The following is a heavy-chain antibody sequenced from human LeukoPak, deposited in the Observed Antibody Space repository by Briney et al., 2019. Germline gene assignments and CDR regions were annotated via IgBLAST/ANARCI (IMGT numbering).Heavy chain of an antibody. CDR3: TRVSLVGYCTNGVCRTHWYFDL. J-gene: IGHJ2*01. V-gene: IGHV4-34*01. D-gene: IGHD2-8*01. Sequence: SETLSLTCAVYGGSFSGYYWSWIRQPPGKGLEWIGEINHSGSTNYNPSLKSRVTISVDTSKNQFSLKLSSVTAADTAVYYCTRVSLVGYCTNGVCRTHWYFDLWGRGTLVTVSS. CDR1: GGSFSGYY. CDR2: INHSGST.